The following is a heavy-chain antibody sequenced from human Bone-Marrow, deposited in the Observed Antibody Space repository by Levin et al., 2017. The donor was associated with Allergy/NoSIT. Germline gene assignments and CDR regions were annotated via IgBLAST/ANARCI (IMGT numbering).Heavy chain of an antibody. V-gene: IGHV4-34*01. CDR2: INHSGST. J-gene: IGHJ4*02. D-gene: IGHD3-10*01. CDR3: ARAAKYYYGSGSYGGMEN. Sequence: SETLSLTCAVYGGSFSGYYWSWIRQPPGKGLEWIGEINHSGSTNYNPSLKSRDTISVDTSKNQFSLKLSSVTAADTAVYYCARAAKYYYGSGSYGGMENWGQGTLVTVSS. CDR1: GGSFSGYY.